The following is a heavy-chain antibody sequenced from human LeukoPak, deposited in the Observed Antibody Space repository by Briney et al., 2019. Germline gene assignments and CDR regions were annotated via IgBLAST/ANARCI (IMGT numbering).Heavy chain of an antibody. CDR2: IYYSGTT. CDR3: ARLGGAALRYFDY. D-gene: IGHD3-16*01. V-gene: IGHV4-39*01. Sequence: SETLSLTCTVSGGSIRSSYYYWGWIRQPPGKGLEWIGSIYYSGTTYYNPSLKSRVTISVDTSKNQFSLKLSSVTAADTAVYYCARLGGAALRYFDYWGQGTLVTVSS. CDR1: GGSIRSSYYY. J-gene: IGHJ4*02.